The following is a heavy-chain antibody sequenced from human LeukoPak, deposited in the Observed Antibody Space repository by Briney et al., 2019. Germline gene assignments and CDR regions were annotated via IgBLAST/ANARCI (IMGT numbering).Heavy chain of an antibody. CDR1: GFTFSSYA. CDR2: ISGSGGST. Sequence: GGSLRLSCAASGFTFSSYAMSWVRQAPGKGLEWVSAISGSGGSTYYADSVKGRFTISRDNSKNTLYLQMNSLRAEDTAVYYCAIAPHSSGWSYYYYYGMDVWGQGTTVTVSS. V-gene: IGHV3-23*01. D-gene: IGHD6-19*01. J-gene: IGHJ6*02. CDR3: AIAPHSSGWSYYYYYGMDV.